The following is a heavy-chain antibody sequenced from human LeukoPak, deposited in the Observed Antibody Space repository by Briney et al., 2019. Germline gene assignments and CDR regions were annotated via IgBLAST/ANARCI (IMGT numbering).Heavy chain of an antibody. V-gene: IGHV3-21*01. CDR3: AREGYYYDSSGYYDY. D-gene: IGHD3-22*01. CDR2: ISSSSSYI. J-gene: IGHJ4*02. CDR1: GFTFSSYS. Sequence: GGSLRLSSAASGFTFSSYSMNWVRQAPGKGLEWVSSISSSSSYIYYADSVKGRFTISRDNAKNSLYLQMNSLRAEDTAVYYCAREGYYYDSSGYYDYWGQGTLVTVSS.